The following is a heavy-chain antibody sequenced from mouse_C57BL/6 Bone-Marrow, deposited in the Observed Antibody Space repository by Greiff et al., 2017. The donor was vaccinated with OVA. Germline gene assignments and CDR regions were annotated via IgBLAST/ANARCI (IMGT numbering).Heavy chain of an antibody. CDR1: GYTFTSYG. J-gene: IGHJ2*01. CDR2: IYPGNGYT. D-gene: IGHD1-1*01. Sequence: EVQLQQPGAELVRPGSSVKMSCKTSGYTFTSYGINWVKQRPGQGLEWIGFIYPGNGYTEYNEKFKGKATLTLDTSSSTAYMQLSSLTSEASAIYFYARSRYYGSSYDYCDYWGQGTTLTVSS. V-gene: IGHV1-58*01. CDR3: ARSRYYGSSYDYCDY.